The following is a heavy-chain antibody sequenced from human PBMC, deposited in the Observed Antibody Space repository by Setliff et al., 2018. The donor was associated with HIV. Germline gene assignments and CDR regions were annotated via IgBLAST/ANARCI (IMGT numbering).Heavy chain of an antibody. CDR2: IQTNSGGT. CDR3: ARSYNYDAFDI. CDR1: GYSFTAYY. J-gene: IGHJ3*02. V-gene: IGHV1-2*02. D-gene: IGHD1-1*01. Sequence: ASVKVSCKTSGYSFTAYYIHFLRQAPRQRLEWMGWIQTNSGGTKIAQKFQGRVTMTRDTSISTTYMELNSLTSDDTAVYYCARSYNYDAFDIWGQGTMVTV.